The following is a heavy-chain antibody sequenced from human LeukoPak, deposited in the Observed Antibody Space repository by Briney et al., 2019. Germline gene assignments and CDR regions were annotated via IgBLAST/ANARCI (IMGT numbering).Heavy chain of an antibody. CDR3: VKGWDSSGYYAFDI. D-gene: IGHD3-22*01. V-gene: IGHV1-2*02. J-gene: IGHJ3*02. CDR1: GYTFTGYH. CDR2: INPNSGGT. Sequence: ASVKVSCKASGYTFTGYHIHWVRQAPGQGPEWMAWINPNSGGTKYAQKFQGRVTMTRDTSISTAYMEMSRLTSDDTAVYYCVKGWDSSGYYAFDIWGQGTMVTVSS.